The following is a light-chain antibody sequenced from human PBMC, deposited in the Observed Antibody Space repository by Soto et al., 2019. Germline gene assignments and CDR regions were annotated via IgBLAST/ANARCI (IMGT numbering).Light chain of an antibody. CDR1: SSDVGSYNL. J-gene: IGLJ3*02. CDR3: CSYAGSSTFWV. CDR2: EVS. V-gene: IGLV2-23*02. Sequence: QSVLTQPASVSGSPGQSITISCTGTSSDVGSYNLVSWYQQHPGKAPKLMIYEVSKRPSGVSHRFSGSKSGNTASLTISGLQAEDEADYYCCSYAGSSTFWVFGGGTKLTVL.